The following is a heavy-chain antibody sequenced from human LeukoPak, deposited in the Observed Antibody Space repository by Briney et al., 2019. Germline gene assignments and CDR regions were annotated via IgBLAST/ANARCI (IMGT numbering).Heavy chain of an antibody. V-gene: IGHV4-39*01. CDR3: ARQAYSSGWYNAFDI. J-gene: IGHJ3*02. D-gene: IGHD6-19*01. Sequence: SETLSLTCTVSGGSISSSNYYWGWIRQPPGTGLEWIGSIYYSGSTYYNPSLKSRVTISVDTSKNQFSLKLSSVTAADTAVYYCARQAYSSGWYNAFDIWGQGTMVTVSS. CDR1: GGSISSSNYY. CDR2: IYYSGST.